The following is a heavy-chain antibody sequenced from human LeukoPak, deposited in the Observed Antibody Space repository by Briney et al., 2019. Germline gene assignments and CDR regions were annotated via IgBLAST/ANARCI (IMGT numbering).Heavy chain of an antibody. CDR3: ARELTVADDAFDI. D-gene: IGHD2-15*01. Sequence: ASVKVSCKASGYTFTSYDINWVRQATGQGLERMGWMNPNSGNTGYAQKFQGRVTMTRNTSISTAYMELSSLRSEDTAVYYCARELTVADDAFDIWGQGTMVTVSS. V-gene: IGHV1-8*01. J-gene: IGHJ3*02. CDR2: MNPNSGNT. CDR1: GYTFTSYD.